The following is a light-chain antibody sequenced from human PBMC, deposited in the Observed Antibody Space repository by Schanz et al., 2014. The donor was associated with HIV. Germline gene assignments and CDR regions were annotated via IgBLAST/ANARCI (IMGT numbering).Light chain of an antibody. CDR1: SGDIGGYNY. CDR2: EVN. CDR3: SSYTGSNTWV. J-gene: IGLJ3*02. V-gene: IGLV2-8*01. Sequence: LTQPPSASGSPGQSVTISCTGTSGDIGGYNYVSWYQQHPGKAPKLMIYEVNERPSGVPDRFSGSKSGNTASLTVSGLQAEDEADYYCSSYTGSNTWVFGGGTKLTVL.